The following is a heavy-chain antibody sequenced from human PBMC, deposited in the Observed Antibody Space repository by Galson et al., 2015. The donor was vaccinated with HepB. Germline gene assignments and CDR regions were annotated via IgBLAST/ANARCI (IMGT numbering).Heavy chain of an antibody. CDR3: VRDAPGGY. J-gene: IGHJ4*02. CDR1: GFILNSYG. V-gene: IGHV3-21*01. D-gene: IGHD3-10*01. CDR2: MSSFNTYI. Sequence: SLRLSCATSGFILNSYGMSWVRQAPGKGLEWVASMSSFNTYIYYIDSVKGRFTISRDKAKDSVFLQMNSLRVEDTAVYYCVRDAPGGYWGQGTLVTVSS.